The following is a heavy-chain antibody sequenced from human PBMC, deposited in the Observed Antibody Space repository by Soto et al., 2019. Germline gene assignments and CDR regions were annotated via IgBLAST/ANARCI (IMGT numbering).Heavy chain of an antibody. V-gene: IGHV2-5*02. CDR3: AHKPGGSRKEIHYYGMDV. Sequence: ESGPTLVYPTQTLTLTRTFSGFSLSTSGVGVGWIRQPPGKALEWLALIYWDDDKRYSPSLKSRLTITKDTSKNQVVLTMTNMDPVDTATYYCAHKPGGSRKEIHYYGMDVWGQGTTVTVSS. CDR1: GFSLSTSGVG. CDR2: IYWDDDK. J-gene: IGHJ6*02. D-gene: IGHD6-13*01.